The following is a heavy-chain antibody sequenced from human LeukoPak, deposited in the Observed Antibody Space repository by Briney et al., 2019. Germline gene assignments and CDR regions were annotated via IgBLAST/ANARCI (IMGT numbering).Heavy chain of an antibody. CDR1: GGSISSGGYS. J-gene: IGHJ4*02. V-gene: IGHV4-30-2*01. CDR2: IYHSGST. D-gene: IGHD6-13*01. Sequence: PSETLSLTCAVSGGSISSGGYSWSWIRQPPGKGLEWIGYIYHSGSTYYNPSLKSRVTISVDRSKNQFSLKLSSVTAADTAMYYCARGIAAAGYFDYWGQGTLVTVSS. CDR3: ARGIAAAGYFDY.